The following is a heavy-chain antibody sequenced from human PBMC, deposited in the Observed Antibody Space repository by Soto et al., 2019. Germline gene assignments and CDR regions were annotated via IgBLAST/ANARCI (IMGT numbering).Heavy chain of an antibody. CDR1: GGTFNGYG. J-gene: IGHJ3*02. CDR2: TFPVFDTS. CDR3: ARGVSNAGANYTVPSDYDI. D-gene: IGHD2-8*01. V-gene: IGHV1-69*06. Sequence: QGQLVQSGAVVKKPGSSLEVSCKASGGTFNGYGISWVRQAPCQRLEWMGGTFPVFDTSKYAPRFQGRVTITADKSTSTAYMELSSVSSEDTAIYCCARGVSNAGANYTVPSDYDIWGPGTLVIVSS.